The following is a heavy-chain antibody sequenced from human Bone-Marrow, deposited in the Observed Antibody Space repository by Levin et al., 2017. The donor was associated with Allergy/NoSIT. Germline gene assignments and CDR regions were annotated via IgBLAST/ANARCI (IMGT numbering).Heavy chain of an antibody. Sequence: SETLSLTCTVSGGSISSYYWSWIRQPPGKGLEWIGYIYYSGSTNYNPSLKSRVTISVDTSKNQFSLKLSSVTAADTAVYYCARAAVLRYLPYGMDVWGQGTTVTVSS. CDR2: IYYSGST. J-gene: IGHJ6*02. CDR3: ARAAVLRYLPYGMDV. CDR1: GGSISSYY. V-gene: IGHV4-59*01. D-gene: IGHD3-9*01.